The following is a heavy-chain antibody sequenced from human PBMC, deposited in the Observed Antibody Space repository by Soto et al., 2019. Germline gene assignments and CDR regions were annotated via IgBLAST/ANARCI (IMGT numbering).Heavy chain of an antibody. D-gene: IGHD4-17*01. CDR3: ASNNYAEDYYYGMDV. J-gene: IGHJ6*02. CDR1: GGPLISYA. Sequence: GXSVKVACTASGGPLISYAISWVRQAPGQGLEWMGGIIPIFGTANYAQKFQGRVTITADESTSTAYMELSSLRSEDTAVYYCASNNYAEDYYYGMDVWGQRTTVTVSS. CDR2: IIPIFGTA. V-gene: IGHV1-69*01.